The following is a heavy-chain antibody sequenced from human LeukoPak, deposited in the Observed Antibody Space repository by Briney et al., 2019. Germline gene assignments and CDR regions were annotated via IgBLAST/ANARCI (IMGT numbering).Heavy chain of an antibody. J-gene: IGHJ4*02. V-gene: IGHV3-74*01. D-gene: IGHD2-15*01. Sequence: QPGGSLRLSCAASGFPFRSHWMHWVRQVPGKGLVWVSHISTDGTTTNYADSVKGRFTISRDNAKDTLYLQLNSLRAEDTAIYYCARSLGYSSGGWGQGTLVTVSS. CDR2: ISTDGTTT. CDR3: ARSLGYSSGG. CDR1: GFPFRSHW.